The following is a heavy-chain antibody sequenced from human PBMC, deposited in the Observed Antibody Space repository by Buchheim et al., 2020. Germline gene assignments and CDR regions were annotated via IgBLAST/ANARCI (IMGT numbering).Heavy chain of an antibody. CDR1: GGSFSGYY. CDR3: ARPRTGRQWYFDL. Sequence: QVQLQQWGAGLLKPSETLSLTCAVYGGSFSGYYWSWIRQPPGKGLEWIGEINHSGSTNYNPSLKSRVTISVDTSKNQFPLKLSSVTAADTAVYYCARPRTGRQWYFDLWGRGTL. V-gene: IGHV4-34*01. D-gene: IGHD3-10*01. CDR2: INHSGST. J-gene: IGHJ2*01.